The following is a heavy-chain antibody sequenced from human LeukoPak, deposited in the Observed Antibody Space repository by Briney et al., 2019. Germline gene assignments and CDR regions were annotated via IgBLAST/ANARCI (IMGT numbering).Heavy chain of an antibody. Sequence: SETLSLTCTVSGGSISSYYWIWIRQPPGKGLEWIGYIYYSGSTNYNPSLKSRVTISVDTSKNQFSLKLSSVTAADTAVYYCARDGGYGSGAFDIWGQGTMVTVSS. CDR2: IYYSGST. D-gene: IGHD3-10*01. J-gene: IGHJ3*02. V-gene: IGHV4-59*01. CDR3: ARDGGYGSGAFDI. CDR1: GGSISSYY.